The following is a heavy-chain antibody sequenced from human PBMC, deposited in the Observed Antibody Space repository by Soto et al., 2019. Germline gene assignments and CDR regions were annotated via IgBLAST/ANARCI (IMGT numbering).Heavy chain of an antibody. Sequence: PGGSLRLSCVASGFTFSSYAMSWVRQAPGKGLEWVSAISGNGDSTYYADSVKGRFTISGDTSRNTLYLQMNSLRAEDTAVYYCAKAPTRYDFWSGYFTWFDPWGQGTLVTVSS. D-gene: IGHD3-3*01. CDR3: AKAPTRYDFWSGYFTWFDP. J-gene: IGHJ5*02. CDR2: ISGNGDST. CDR1: GFTFSSYA. V-gene: IGHV3-23*01.